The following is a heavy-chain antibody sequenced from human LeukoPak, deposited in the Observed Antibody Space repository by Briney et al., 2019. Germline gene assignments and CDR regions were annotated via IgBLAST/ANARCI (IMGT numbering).Heavy chain of an antibody. D-gene: IGHD1-26*01. CDR1: GFNFGGYA. J-gene: IGHJ4*02. CDR2: ITTKNAGGTP. Sequence: PGGSLRLCCLGSGFNFGGYAINWVRQAPGKGLEWVGLITTKNAGGTPEYAASVRGRFTISRDDSRSIAYLQLNSLKSEDTAVYFCTREVERGGSYWGGDSWGQGTLVTVSS. V-gene: IGHV3-49*04. CDR3: TREVERGGSYWGGDS.